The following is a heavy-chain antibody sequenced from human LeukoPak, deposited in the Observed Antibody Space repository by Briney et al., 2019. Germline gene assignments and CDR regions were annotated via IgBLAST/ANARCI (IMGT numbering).Heavy chain of an antibody. J-gene: IGHJ4*02. D-gene: IGHD3-22*01. Sequence: SGGSLRLSCAASGFTFNSYPLTWVRQAPGKGLEWVSSISGSGGDTSYADSVKGRFTISRDNSRNTLYLQIDSLRAEDTAVYFCAKSTGSGFSFPFDYWGQGILVSVSS. CDR1: GFTFNSYP. CDR2: ISGSGGDT. V-gene: IGHV3-23*01. CDR3: AKSTGSGFSFPFDY.